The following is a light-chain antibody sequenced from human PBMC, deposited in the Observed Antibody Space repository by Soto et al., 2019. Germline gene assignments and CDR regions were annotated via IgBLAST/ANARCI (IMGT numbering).Light chain of an antibody. CDR3: QQYGNSPIT. Sequence: EIVLTQSPGTLSLSPGERATLSCRASQSVSSSYLAWYQQKPGLAPRLLIYGTSSRATGIPDRFSGSGSGTDFTLTISRLEPEDFAVYYCQQYGNSPITFGQGTRLEIK. V-gene: IGKV3-20*01. J-gene: IGKJ5*01. CDR1: QSVSSSY. CDR2: GTS.